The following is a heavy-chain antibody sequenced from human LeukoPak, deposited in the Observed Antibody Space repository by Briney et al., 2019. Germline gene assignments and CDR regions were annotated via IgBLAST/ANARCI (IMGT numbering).Heavy chain of an antibody. CDR3: ARDSRSSSVWYFDV. CDR1: GESISTYY. Sequence: SETLSHTCTVSGESISTYYWSWVRQPAGNGLEWIGRMHSSGNTNSNPSLKSRVTMSVDESRKQFSLKLSFVTAADTAVYYCARDSRSSSVWYFDVWGRGTLVTVSS. D-gene: IGHD6-6*01. J-gene: IGHJ2*01. CDR2: MHSSGNT. V-gene: IGHV4-4*07.